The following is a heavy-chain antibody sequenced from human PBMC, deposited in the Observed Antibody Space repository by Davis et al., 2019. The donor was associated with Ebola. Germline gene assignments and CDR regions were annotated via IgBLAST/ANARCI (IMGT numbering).Heavy chain of an antibody. Sequence: GESLKISCAASGYTFRIHAMTWVRRAPGKGLEWVSALSGSGGLSYYADSVKGRFTISRDNSKDTLELQMNSLRAEDTAVYYCTRGRGGSSWEVYWGQGTLVTVSS. CDR3: TRGRGGSSWEVY. CDR1: GYTFRIHA. V-gene: IGHV3-23*01. CDR2: LSGSGGLS. D-gene: IGHD6-13*01. J-gene: IGHJ4*02.